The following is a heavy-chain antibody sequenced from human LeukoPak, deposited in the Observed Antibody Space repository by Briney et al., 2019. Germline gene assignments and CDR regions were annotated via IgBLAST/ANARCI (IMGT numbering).Heavy chain of an antibody. CDR2: IYYSGSA. D-gene: IGHD4-17*01. Sequence: SQTLSLTCTVSGGSISSGDYYWSWIRQPPGKGLEWIGYIYYSGSAYYNPSLKSRVTISVDTSKNQFSLKLSSVTAADTAVYYCARGDYGDYVPDWYFDLWGRGTLVTVSS. CDR3: ARGDYGDYVPDWYFDL. J-gene: IGHJ2*01. CDR1: GGSISSGDYY. V-gene: IGHV4-30-4*01.